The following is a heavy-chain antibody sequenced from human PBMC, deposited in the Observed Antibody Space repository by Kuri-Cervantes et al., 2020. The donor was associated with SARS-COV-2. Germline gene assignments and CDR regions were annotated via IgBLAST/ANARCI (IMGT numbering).Heavy chain of an antibody. Sequence: GESLKISCAASGFTFSSYAMSWVRQAPGKGLEWVSAISGSGGSTYYADSVKGRFTISRDNSKNTLYLQMNSLRAEDTAVYYCAGGGHYTNGASYGDYYFGLWGRGTLVTVSS. CDR3: AGGGHYTNGASYGDYYFGL. CDR2: ISGSGGST. CDR1: GFTFSSYA. D-gene: IGHD2-8*01. V-gene: IGHV3-23*01. J-gene: IGHJ2*01.